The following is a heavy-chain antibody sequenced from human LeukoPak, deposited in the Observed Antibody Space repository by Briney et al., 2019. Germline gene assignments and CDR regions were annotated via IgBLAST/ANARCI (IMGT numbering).Heavy chain of an antibody. J-gene: IGHJ5*02. CDR3: AKDTIAVAGGNWFDP. V-gene: IGHV3-23*01. D-gene: IGHD6-19*01. CDR1: GVTFSSYA. Sequence: PGGSLRLSCAASGVTFSSYAMSWVRQAPGKGLEWVSAISGSGGSTYYADSVKGRFTISRDNSKNTLYLQMNSLRAEDTAVYYCAKDTIAVAGGNWFDPWGQGTLVTVSS. CDR2: ISGSGGST.